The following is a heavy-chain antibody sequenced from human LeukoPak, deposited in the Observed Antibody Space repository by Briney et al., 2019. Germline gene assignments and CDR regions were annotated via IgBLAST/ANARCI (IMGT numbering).Heavy chain of an antibody. CDR1: GDSISSNSS. Sequence: SQTLSLTCAIFGDSISSNSSWNWIRQSPSRGLEWLGRTYYRSKWYNDYVASVKSRININPDTSKNQFSLQLNSVAPDDTALYYCARGGQGDGYSADEAFDIWGQGTMVTVS. CDR2: TYYRSKWYN. J-gene: IGHJ3*02. D-gene: IGHD5-18*01. V-gene: IGHV6-1*01. CDR3: ARGGQGDGYSADEAFDI.